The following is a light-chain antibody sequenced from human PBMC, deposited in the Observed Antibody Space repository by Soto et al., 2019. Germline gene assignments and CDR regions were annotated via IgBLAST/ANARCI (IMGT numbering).Light chain of an antibody. V-gene: IGLV2-14*01. Sequence: QSALTQPASVSGSPGQSITISCTGTSSDVGGYNYVSWYQQHPGKAPKLMIYEVSNRPSGVSNRFSGSKSSNTASLTISGLPAEDEADYYSSSYTRSSTHVVFGGGTKVTVL. CDR1: SSDVGGYNY. CDR3: SSYTRSSTHVV. J-gene: IGLJ2*01. CDR2: EVS.